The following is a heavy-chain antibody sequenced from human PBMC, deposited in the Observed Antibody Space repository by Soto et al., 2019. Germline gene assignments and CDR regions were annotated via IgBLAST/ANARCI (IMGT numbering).Heavy chain of an antibody. CDR1: GFTFSSYA. Sequence: GGSPRLSCAASGFTFSSYAMSWVRQAPVKGLEWVSAISGSGGSTSYADSVEGRFTISRDNSKNTLYLQINSLRAEDTAVYYCAKATAAAGTSSWFDPWGQGTLVTVSS. CDR3: AKATAAAGTSSWFDP. CDR2: ISGSGGST. J-gene: IGHJ5*02. V-gene: IGHV3-23*01. D-gene: IGHD6-13*01.